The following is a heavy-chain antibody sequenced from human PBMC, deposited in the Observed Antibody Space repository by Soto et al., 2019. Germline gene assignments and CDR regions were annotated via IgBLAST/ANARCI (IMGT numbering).Heavy chain of an antibody. CDR3: ASLNFDILTGYYAFDL. J-gene: IGHJ3*01. Sequence: PSETLSLTCTVSGGSISGYYWSWIRQSPEKGLEYIGYISYSGSTNYNPSLKSRVTTSLDTSKIQFSLKLSSVTAADTAIYYCASLNFDILTGYYAFDLWGQGTMVTVSS. D-gene: IGHD3-9*01. V-gene: IGHV4-59*08. CDR1: GGSISGYY. CDR2: ISYSGST.